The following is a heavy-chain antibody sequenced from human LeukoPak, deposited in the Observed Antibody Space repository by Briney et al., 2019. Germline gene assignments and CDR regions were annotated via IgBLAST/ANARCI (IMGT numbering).Heavy chain of an antibody. D-gene: IGHD3-22*01. J-gene: IGHJ2*01. CDR2: IYYSGST. Sequence: SETLSLTCIVSGGSISSGDYYWSWIRQHPGKGLEWIGYIYYSGSTYYNPSLKSRVTISTDTSKNQFSLKLSSVTAADTAVFYCARGPHYSDSSWCFDLWGRGTLVTVSS. CDR1: GGSISSGDYY. V-gene: IGHV4-31*03. CDR3: ARGPHYSDSSWCFDL.